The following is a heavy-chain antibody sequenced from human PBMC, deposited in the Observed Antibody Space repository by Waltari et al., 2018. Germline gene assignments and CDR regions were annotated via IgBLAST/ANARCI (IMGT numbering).Heavy chain of an antibody. V-gene: IGHV1-69*05. CDR1: GGTFSSYA. Sequence: QVQLVQSGAEVKKPGSSVKVSCKASGGTFSSYAISWMRQATGQGLEWMGGIIPIFGTANYAQKFQGRVTITTDESTSTAYMELSSLRSEDTAVYYCARDRPGYCSGGSCSSLWGFALWGRGTLVTVSS. J-gene: IGHJ2*01. CDR2: IIPIFGTA. CDR3: ARDRPGYCSGGSCSSLWGFAL. D-gene: IGHD2-15*01.